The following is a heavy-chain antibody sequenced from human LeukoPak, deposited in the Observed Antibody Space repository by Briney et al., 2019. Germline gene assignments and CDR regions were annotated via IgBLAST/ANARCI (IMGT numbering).Heavy chain of an antibody. CDR2: IIPIFGTA. V-gene: IGHV1-69*05. J-gene: IGHJ4*02. CDR3: ARDELSSSWYPDY. CDR1: GGTFSSYA. Sequence: SVKVSCKASGGTFSSYAISWVRQAPGQGLEWMGGIIPIFGTANYAQKFQGRVTITTDTSTSTAYMELRSLRSDDTAVYYCARDELSSSWYPDYWGQGTLVTVSS. D-gene: IGHD6-13*01.